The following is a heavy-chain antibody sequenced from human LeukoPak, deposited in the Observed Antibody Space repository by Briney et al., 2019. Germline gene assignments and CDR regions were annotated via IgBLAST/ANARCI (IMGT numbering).Heavy chain of an antibody. J-gene: IGHJ5*02. V-gene: IGHV1-2*02. CDR1: GYTFTGYY. Sequence: ASVKVSCKASGYTFTGYYMHWVRQAPGQGLEWMGWINPNSGGTNYAQKFQGRVTMTRDTSISTAYMELSRLRSDDTAVYYCARWGDYYVSWFDPWGQGTLVTVSS. CDR2: INPNSGGT. D-gene: IGHD3-10*02. CDR3: ARWGDYYVSWFDP.